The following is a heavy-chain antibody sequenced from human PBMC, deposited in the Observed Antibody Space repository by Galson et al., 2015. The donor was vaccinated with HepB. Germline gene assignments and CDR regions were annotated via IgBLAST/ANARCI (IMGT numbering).Heavy chain of an antibody. CDR1: GYTFTSYY. CDR3: GRDRTYYYGSGSYYPDY. D-gene: IGHD3-10*01. V-gene: IGHV1-46*03. Sequence: SVKVSCKASGYTFTSYYMHWVRQAPGQGLEWMGIINPSGGSTSYAQKFQGRVTMTRDTSTSTVYMELSSLRSEDTAVYYCGRDRTYYYGSGSYYPDYWGQGTLVTVSS. CDR2: INPSGGST. J-gene: IGHJ4*02.